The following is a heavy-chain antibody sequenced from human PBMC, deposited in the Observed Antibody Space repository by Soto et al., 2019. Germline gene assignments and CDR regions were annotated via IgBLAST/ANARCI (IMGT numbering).Heavy chain of an antibody. Sequence: EVQLVESGGGLVQPGGSLRLSCAASGFTFSSYWMHWVRQVPGKGLVWVSRINTDGSITSHADSVKGRFTISRDNDKNTLYLQMNSLRADDTAVYYCTRDSGGRDAYWGQGALVTVSS. V-gene: IGHV3-74*01. CDR3: TRDSGGRDAY. J-gene: IGHJ4*02. D-gene: IGHD2-15*01. CDR1: GFTFSSYW. CDR2: INTDGSIT.